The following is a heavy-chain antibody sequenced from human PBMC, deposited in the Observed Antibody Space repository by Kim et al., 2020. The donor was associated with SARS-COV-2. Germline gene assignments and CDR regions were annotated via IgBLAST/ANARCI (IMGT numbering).Heavy chain of an antibody. CDR1: GGSFSGYY. J-gene: IGHJ4*02. CDR2: INHSGST. D-gene: IGHD3-22*01. V-gene: IGHV4-34*01. Sequence: SETLSLTCAVYGGSFSGYYWSWIRQPPGKGLEWIGEINHSGSTNYNPSLKSRVTISVDTSKNQFSLKLSSVTAADTAVYYCARRSTSRPDHGYVDYWGQGTLVTVSS. CDR3: ARRSTSRPDHGYVDY.